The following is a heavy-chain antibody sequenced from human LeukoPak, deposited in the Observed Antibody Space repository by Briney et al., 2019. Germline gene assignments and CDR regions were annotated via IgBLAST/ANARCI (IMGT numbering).Heavy chain of an antibody. V-gene: IGHV3-74*01. CDR3: ARARVAREGAFDY. CDR2: INSDGSST. D-gene: IGHD5-12*01. CDR1: GFSFSSHW. J-gene: IGHJ4*02. Sequence: PGGSLRLSCAASGFSFSSHWMTWVRQAPGKGLVWVSRINSDGSSTSYADSVKGRFTISRDNAKNTLYLQMNSLRVEDTAVYYCARARVAREGAFDYWGQGTLVTVSS.